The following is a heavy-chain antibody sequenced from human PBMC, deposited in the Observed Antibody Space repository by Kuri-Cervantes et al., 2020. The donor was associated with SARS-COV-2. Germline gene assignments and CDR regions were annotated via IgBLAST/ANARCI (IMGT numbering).Heavy chain of an antibody. D-gene: IGHD4-17*01. CDR1: GFTFSSYS. Sequence: GESLKISCAASGFTFSSYSMNWVRQAPGKGLEWVSYISSSSSTIYYADSVKGRFTISRDNAKNSLYLQMNSLRAEDTAIYYCARDSAWANGDNSYYFDYWGQGTLVTVSS. V-gene: IGHV3-48*01. CDR3: ARDSAWANGDNSYYFDY. CDR2: ISSSSSTI. J-gene: IGHJ4*02.